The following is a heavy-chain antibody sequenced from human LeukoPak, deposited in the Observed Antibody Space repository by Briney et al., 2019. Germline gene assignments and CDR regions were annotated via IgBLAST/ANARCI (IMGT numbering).Heavy chain of an antibody. V-gene: IGHV1-2*02. CDR3: ARILRYFDLAYDY. J-gene: IGHJ4*02. Sequence: ASVKVSCKASGYTFTGYYMHWVRQAPGRGLEWMGWINPNSGGTNYAQKFQGRVTMTRDTSISTAYMELSRLRSDDTAVYYCARILRYFDLAYDYWGQGTLVTVSS. CDR1: GYTFTGYY. CDR2: INPNSGGT. D-gene: IGHD3-9*01.